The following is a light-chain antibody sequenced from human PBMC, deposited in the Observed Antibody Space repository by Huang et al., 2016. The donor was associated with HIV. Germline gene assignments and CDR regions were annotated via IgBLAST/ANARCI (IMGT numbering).Light chain of an antibody. J-gene: IGKJ2*01. Sequence: DIVMTQTQLSLSVTPGQPASISCKSSQGLLYREKIYLYWYLQKPGQSPQLLIYELFHRFSGVPGMFSGSGSPTDFTLKISRVETDDVGVYYCMQGKQLPYTFGQGTRLEIK. V-gene: IGKV2-29*02. CDR1: QGLLYREKIY. CDR3: MQGKQLPYT. CDR2: ELF.